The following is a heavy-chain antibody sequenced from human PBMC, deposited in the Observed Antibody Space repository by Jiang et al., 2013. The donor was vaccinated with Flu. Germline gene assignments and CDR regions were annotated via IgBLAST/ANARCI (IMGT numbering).Heavy chain of an antibody. V-gene: IGHV1-69*04. CDR3: AGLGYCSSTSCYADP. Sequence: SGAEVKKPGSSVKVSCKASGGTFSSYAISWVRQAPGQGLEWMGRIIPILGIANYAQKFQGRVTITADKSTSTAYMELSSLRSEDTAVYYCAGLGYCSSTSCYADPWGQGTLVTVSS. D-gene: IGHD2-2*01. CDR2: IIPILGIA. J-gene: IGHJ5*02. CDR1: GGTFSSYA.